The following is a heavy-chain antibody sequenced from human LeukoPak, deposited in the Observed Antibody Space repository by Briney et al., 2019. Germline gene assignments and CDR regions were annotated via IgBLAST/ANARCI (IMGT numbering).Heavy chain of an antibody. CDR2: IIPILGIA. D-gene: IGHD1-26*01. J-gene: IGHJ4*02. V-gene: IGHV1-69*04. CDR3: ARANSGIVGATTVDY. CDR1: GGTFSSYA. Sequence: ASVKVSCKASGGTFSSYAISWVRQAPGQGLEWMGRIIPILGIANHAQKFQGRVTITADKSTSTAYMELSSLRSEDTAVYYRARANSGIVGATTVDYWGQGTLVTVSS.